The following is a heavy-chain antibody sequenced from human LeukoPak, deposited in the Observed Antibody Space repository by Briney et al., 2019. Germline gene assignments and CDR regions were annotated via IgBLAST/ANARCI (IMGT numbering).Heavy chain of an antibody. CDR2: IKPDGSEK. J-gene: IGHJ4*02. D-gene: IGHD5-18*01. CDR3: AREAYRDTSVDY. Sequence: GGSLRLSCAASGFTFSSYWMRWVRQAPGKGLEWVANIKPDGSEKYYVDSVKGGFTISRDNAKNSLYLQMNSLRAEDTAVYYCAREAYRDTSVDYWGQGTLVTVSS. CDR1: GFTFSSYW. V-gene: IGHV3-7*05.